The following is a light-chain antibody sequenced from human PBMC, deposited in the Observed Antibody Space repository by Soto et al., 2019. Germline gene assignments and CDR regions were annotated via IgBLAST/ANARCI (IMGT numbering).Light chain of an antibody. CDR2: DAS. Sequence: DIQMTQSPSTLSASVGDRVTITCRASQSISSWLAGYQQKPGKDPKLLIYDASSLESGVPPRFSGSGSGTEYTLTISSRQPDDFATYYCQQYNSYSITFGQGTKLEI. CDR1: QSISSW. CDR3: QQYNSYSIT. V-gene: IGKV1-5*01. J-gene: IGKJ2*01.